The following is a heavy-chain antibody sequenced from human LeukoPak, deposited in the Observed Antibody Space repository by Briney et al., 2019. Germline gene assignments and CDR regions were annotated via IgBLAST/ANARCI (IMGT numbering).Heavy chain of an antibody. CDR3: ARGHSLAVAGRQNWFDP. CDR1: GYCFTSCY. J-gene: IGHJ5*02. Sequence: ASVKVSCKASGYCFTSCYMHWVRQAPGQGLEWMGIFNPTSGSTTYAQKFQGRVTVTRDTSTSTVHMELSSLRSDDTAVYYCARGHSLAVAGRQNWFDPWGQGTLVTVSS. D-gene: IGHD6-19*01. CDR2: FNPTSGST. V-gene: IGHV1-46*01.